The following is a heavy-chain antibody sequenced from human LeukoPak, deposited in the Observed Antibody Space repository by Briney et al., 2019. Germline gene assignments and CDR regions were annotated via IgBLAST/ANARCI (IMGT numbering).Heavy chain of an antibody. CDR1: GFTFDDYA. J-gene: IGHJ4*02. CDR3: ASGDFDY. D-gene: IGHD3-10*01. Sequence: LAGGSLRLSCAASGFTFDDYAMHWVRQAPGKGLEWVSGISWNSGSIGYADSVKGRFTISRDNSKNTLYLQMNSLRAEDTAVYYCASGDFDYWGQGTLVTVSS. CDR2: ISWNSGSI. V-gene: IGHV3-9*01.